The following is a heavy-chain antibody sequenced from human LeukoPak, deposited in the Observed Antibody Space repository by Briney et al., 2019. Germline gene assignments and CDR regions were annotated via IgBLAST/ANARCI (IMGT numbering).Heavy chain of an antibody. CDR3: ARDHEWGRAYFDY. Sequence: GGSLRVSCAASGFTFSSYAMHWVRQAPGKGLEWVAVISYDGSNKYYADSVKGRFTISRDNSKNTLYLQMNSLRAEDTAVYYCARDHEWGRAYFDYWGQGTLVTVSS. CDR2: ISYDGSNK. V-gene: IGHV3-30-3*01. CDR1: GFTFSSYA. J-gene: IGHJ4*02. D-gene: IGHD1-26*01.